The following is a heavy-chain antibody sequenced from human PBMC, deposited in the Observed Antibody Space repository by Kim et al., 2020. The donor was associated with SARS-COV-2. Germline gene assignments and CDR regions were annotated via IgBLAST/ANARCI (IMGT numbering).Heavy chain of an antibody. CDR3: ARDHDSRGYYYSAFDI. V-gene: IGHV4-30-2*04. D-gene: IGHD3-22*01. Sequence: PSLKRRVTSSVDTSKNQFSLKLTSVTAADPALYYCARDHDSRGYYYSAFDIWGQGTMVTVSS. J-gene: IGHJ3*02.